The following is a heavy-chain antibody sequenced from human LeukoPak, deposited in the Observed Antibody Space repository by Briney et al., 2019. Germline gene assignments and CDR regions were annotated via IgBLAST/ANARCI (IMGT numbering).Heavy chain of an antibody. CDR3: AAYSSGWYFDY. Sequence: SETLSLTCTVSGGSISSYYWSCIRQPPGKGLEWIGYVYFSGSTDYNPSLKSRVTISVDTSKNQFSLKLSSVTAADTAVYYCAAYSSGWYFDYWGQGTLVTVSS. CDR1: GGSISSYY. V-gene: IGHV4-59*01. CDR2: VYFSGST. J-gene: IGHJ4*02. D-gene: IGHD6-19*01.